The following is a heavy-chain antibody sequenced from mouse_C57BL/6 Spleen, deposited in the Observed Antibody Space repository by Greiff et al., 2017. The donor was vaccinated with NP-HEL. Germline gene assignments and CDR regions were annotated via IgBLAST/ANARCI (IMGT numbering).Heavy chain of an antibody. D-gene: IGHD2-5*01. Sequence: EVQLQQSGPELVKPGASVKISCKASGYTFTDYYMNWVKQSHGKSLEWIGDINPNNGGTLCNQKFKGKATLTVDKSSSTAYMELRSLTSEDSAVYYWARRAYYSNYEAWFAYWGQGTLVTVSA. CDR1: GYTFTDYY. V-gene: IGHV1-26*01. CDR3: ARRAYYSNYEAWFAY. CDR2: INPNNGGT. J-gene: IGHJ3*01.